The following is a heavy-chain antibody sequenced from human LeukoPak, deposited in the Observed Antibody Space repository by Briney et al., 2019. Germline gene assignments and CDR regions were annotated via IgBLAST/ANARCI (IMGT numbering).Heavy chain of an antibody. Sequence: PGGSLRLSCAASGFTFSSYGMRWVRQAPGKGLEWVAVIWYDGSNKYYADSVKGRFTISRDNSKNTLYLQMNSLRAEDTAVYYCAREGEKYGSGSYLGYYYYGMDVWGKGTTVTVSS. V-gene: IGHV3-33*01. D-gene: IGHD3-10*01. CDR2: IWYDGSNK. J-gene: IGHJ6*04. CDR1: GFTFSSYG. CDR3: AREGEKYGSGSYLGYYYYGMDV.